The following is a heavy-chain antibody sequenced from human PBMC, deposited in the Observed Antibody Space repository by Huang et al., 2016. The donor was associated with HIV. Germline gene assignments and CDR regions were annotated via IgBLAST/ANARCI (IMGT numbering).Heavy chain of an antibody. J-gene: IGHJ6*02. CDR3: SRQDGKGYCAGDCSNHYYFGLDV. V-gene: IGHV4-39*01. CDR1: GVSISTSRYY. Sequence: QLQLQESGPGLVKPSETLSLTCTVSGVSISTSRYYWGWIRPPPGKGLEYIGRIYYSVRTYYNPSLKSRITMSMDSSKNQFSLKLKSGTAADAAVYYCSRQDGKGYCAGDCSNHYYFGLDVWGHGTTVTVS. CDR2: IYYSVRT. D-gene: IGHD2-21*02.